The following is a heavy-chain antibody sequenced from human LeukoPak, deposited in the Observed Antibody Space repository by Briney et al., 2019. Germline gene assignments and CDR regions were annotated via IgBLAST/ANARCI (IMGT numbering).Heavy chain of an antibody. J-gene: IGHJ3*02. CDR1: GDIFTRHY. D-gene: IGHD5-24*01. CDR2: INPTGDTT. V-gene: IGHV1-46*01. CDR3: ARIRDGYNDAYDI. Sequence: ASVKVSCKASGDIFTRHYMHWVRQAPGQGLEWMGIINPTGDTTRYAQKFQGRVTMTWDMSTSTVYMELSSLRSEDTAVYYCARIRDGYNDAYDIWGQGTMVTVPS.